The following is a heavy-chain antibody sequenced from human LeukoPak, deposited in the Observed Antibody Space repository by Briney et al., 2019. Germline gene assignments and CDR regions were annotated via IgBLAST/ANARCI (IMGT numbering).Heavy chain of an antibody. V-gene: IGHV3-74*01. CDR2: ISTDGSRP. CDR3: VRDGQGSTPLDY. D-gene: IGHD2-15*01. Sequence: GGSLRLSCAAPGFTFSSNGRHWVGKAQGKGLGWVSGISTDGSRPRYADSVNGRFTISRDNAKNTLYLQMNSLRAEDTAVYFCVRDGQGSTPLDYWGQGTLVTVSS. J-gene: IGHJ4*02. CDR1: GFTFSSNG.